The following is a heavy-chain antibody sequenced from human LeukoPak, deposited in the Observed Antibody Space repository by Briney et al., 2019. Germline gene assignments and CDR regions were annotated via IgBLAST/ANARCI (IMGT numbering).Heavy chain of an antibody. CDR3: ARDWYDY. D-gene: IGHD6-13*01. Sequence: GGSLRLSCAASGFTFSTYAMIWVRQAPGKGLEWVSVIGGSGSYTYYADSVKGRFTISRDNSKDTLYLQMNGLRPEDTAVYYCARDWYDYWGQGTLVTVSS. CDR2: IGGSGSYT. J-gene: IGHJ4*02. CDR1: GFTFSTYA. V-gene: IGHV3-23*01.